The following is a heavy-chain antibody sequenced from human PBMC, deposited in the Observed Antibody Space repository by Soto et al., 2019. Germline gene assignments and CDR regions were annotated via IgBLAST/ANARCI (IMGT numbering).Heavy chain of an antibody. V-gene: IGHV1-46*01. D-gene: IGHD3-22*01. Sequence: ASVKVSCKASGYTFTGYYMHWVRQAPGQGLEWMGWINPSGGSTSYAQKFQGRVTMTRDTSTSTVYMELSSLRSEDTAVYYCAREHYYDSSGFEGYYYYGMDVWGQGTTVTVSS. CDR1: GYTFTGYY. CDR2: INPSGGST. CDR3: AREHYYDSSGFEGYYYYGMDV. J-gene: IGHJ6*02.